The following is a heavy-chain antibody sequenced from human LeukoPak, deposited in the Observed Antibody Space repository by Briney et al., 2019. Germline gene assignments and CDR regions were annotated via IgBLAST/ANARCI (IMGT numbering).Heavy chain of an antibody. CDR2: IYYSGST. V-gene: IGHV4-61*01. Sequence: SETLSLTCTVSGGSVSSGSYYWRWIRQPPGKGLEWIGYIYYSGSTNYNPSLKSRVTISVDTSKNQFSLKLSSVTAADTAVYYCARGAKGYKPIYYFDYWGQGTLVTVSS. J-gene: IGHJ4*02. CDR1: GGSVSSGSYY. D-gene: IGHD5-24*01. CDR3: ARGAKGYKPIYYFDY.